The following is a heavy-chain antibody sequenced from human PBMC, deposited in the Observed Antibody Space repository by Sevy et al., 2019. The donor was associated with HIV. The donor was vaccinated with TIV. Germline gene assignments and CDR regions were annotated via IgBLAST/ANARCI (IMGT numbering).Heavy chain of an antibody. V-gene: IGHV3-30*03. J-gene: IGHJ6*02. CDR2: ISYDGDYK. D-gene: IGHD5-12*01. CDR3: ALGQSASVYAGEYYYGMDV. CDR1: GFTFSAHG. Sequence: GGSLRLSCVGSGFTFSAHGMHWVRRAPGKGLEWVAVISYDGDYKYYADSVKGRFTISRDRSKNTLYLQMNSLRTEDTAMYYCALGQSASVYAGEYYYGMDVWGQGTTVTVSS.